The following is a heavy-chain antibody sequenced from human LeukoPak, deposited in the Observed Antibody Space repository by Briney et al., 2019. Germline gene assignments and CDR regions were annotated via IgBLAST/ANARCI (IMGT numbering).Heavy chain of an antibody. J-gene: IGHJ6*04. CDR1: GFTFSSYE. V-gene: IGHV3-48*03. Sequence: GGSLRPSCAASGFTFSSYEMNWVRQAPGKELEWVSYISSSRSTIYYADSVKGRFTISRDNAKNSLYLQMNSLRAEDTAVYYCARPGDGMDVWGKGTTVTVSS. CDR3: ARPGDGMDV. CDR2: ISSSRSTI.